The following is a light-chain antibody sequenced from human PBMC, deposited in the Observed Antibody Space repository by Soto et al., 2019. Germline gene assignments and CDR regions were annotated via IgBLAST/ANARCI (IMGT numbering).Light chain of an antibody. V-gene: IGLV2-14*01. CDR2: EVN. CDR3: FSFTSDSLYV. CDR1: SSDIGAYDY. Sequence: QSALTQPASLSGSPGQSITISCTGTSSDIGAYDYVSWFQQHPGKAPKLMISEVNNRPSGVSNRFSGSKSGNTAYLTISGLQVEDEAEYFCFSFTSDSLYVFGTGTKLTVL. J-gene: IGLJ1*01.